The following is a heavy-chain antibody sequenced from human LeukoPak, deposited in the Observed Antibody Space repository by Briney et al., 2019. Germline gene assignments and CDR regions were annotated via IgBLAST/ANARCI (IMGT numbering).Heavy chain of an antibody. CDR3: ARVDGYYYDSSGSSYYFDY. D-gene: IGHD3-22*01. CDR2: ISGSGGST. Sequence: GGSLRLSCAASGFTFSSYAMSWVRQAPGEGLEWVSAISGSGGSTYYADSVKGRFTISRDNSKNTLYLQMNSLRAEDTAVYYCARVDGYYYDSSGSSYYFDYWGQGTLVTVSS. CDR1: GFTFSSYA. J-gene: IGHJ4*02. V-gene: IGHV3-23*01.